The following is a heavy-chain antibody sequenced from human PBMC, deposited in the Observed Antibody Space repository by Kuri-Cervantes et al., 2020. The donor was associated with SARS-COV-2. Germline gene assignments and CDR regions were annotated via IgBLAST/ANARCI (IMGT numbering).Heavy chain of an antibody. D-gene: IGHD1-26*01. V-gene: IGHV4-30-2*01. Sequence: LRLSCTVSGGSISSGDYSWSWIRQPPGKALQWIGYIYQGGYTYYSPSLMSRATISVDKSNNQFSLELTSVTAADTAVYYCARQRYSGSYYWGQGTLVTVSS. CDR3: ARQRYSGSYY. CDR1: GGSISSGDYS. CDR2: IYQGGYT. J-gene: IGHJ4*02.